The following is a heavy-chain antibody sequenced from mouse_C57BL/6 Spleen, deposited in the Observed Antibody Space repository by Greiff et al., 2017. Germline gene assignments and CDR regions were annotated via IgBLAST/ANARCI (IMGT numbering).Heavy chain of an antibody. J-gene: IGHJ3*01. Sequence: QVQLQQSGPELVKPGASVKISCKASGYAFSSSWMNWVKQRPGKGLEWIGRIYPGDGDTNYNGKFKGTATLTADKSSSTAYMQLSSLTSEDAAVDFCARDYGSSYEAYWGQGTLVTVSA. V-gene: IGHV1-82*01. CDR1: GYAFSSSW. CDR2: IYPGDGDT. CDR3: ARDYGSSYEAY. D-gene: IGHD1-1*01.